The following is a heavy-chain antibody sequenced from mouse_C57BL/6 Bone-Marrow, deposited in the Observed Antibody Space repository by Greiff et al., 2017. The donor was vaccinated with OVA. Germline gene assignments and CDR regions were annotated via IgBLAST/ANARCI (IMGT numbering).Heavy chain of an antibody. J-gene: IGHJ4*01. Sequence: VQLQQSVAELVRPGASVTLSCTASGFNIKNTYMLWVKQRPEQGLEWIGRIDPANGNTKYAPKFQGKATITADTSSNTAYRQRSSLTSEDTAIYYCARMIYGNYAMDYWGQGTSVTVSS. CDR3: ARMIYGNYAMDY. D-gene: IGHD2-1*01. CDR2: IDPANGNT. V-gene: IGHV14-3*01. CDR1: GFNIKNTY.